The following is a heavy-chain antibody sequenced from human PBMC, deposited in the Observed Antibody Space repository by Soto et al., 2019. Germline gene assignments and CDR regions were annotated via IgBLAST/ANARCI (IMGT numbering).Heavy chain of an antibody. CDR2: ISGSGRNT. V-gene: IGHV3-23*01. D-gene: IGHD2-8*01. CDR3: AKNGLSRAASAIYS. Sequence: EVQVLESGGGLAQPGGSLRLSCATSGCTFSSNGMSWVRQAPGKGLDWVSGISGSGRNTYYADSVKGRFTVSRDNSRNTLVLQMNSLRAEETAVYYCAKNGLSRAASAIYSWGQGTLVTVSS. CDR1: GCTFSSNG. J-gene: IGHJ4*02.